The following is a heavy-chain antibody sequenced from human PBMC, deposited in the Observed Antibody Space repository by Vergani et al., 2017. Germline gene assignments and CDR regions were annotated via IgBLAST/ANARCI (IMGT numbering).Heavy chain of an antibody. Sequence: EVQLVESGGGLVQPGGSLRLSCAASGFTFSSYWMSWVRQAPGKGLGWVANIKQDGSEENYVYSVKGRFTICRDNAKNSLYLQMNSLRTEDTAVYYCARETITIFGVALDVWGQGTTVTVSS. D-gene: IGHD3-3*01. J-gene: IGHJ6*02. V-gene: IGHV3-7*03. CDR3: ARETITIFGVALDV. CDR1: GFTFSSYW. CDR2: IKQDGSEE.